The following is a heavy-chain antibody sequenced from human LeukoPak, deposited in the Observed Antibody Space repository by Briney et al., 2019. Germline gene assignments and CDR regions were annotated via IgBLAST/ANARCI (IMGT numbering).Heavy chain of an antibody. J-gene: IGHJ4*02. D-gene: IGHD1-26*01. CDR2: IRHDGSNK. Sequence: GGSLRLSCAASGFTFSNYGMHWVRQAPGKGLEWVAFIRHDGSNKYYADSVKGRFTISRDNSKNTLYLQMNSLRAEDTAVYYCAKSRREQWGLPPFDYWGQGTLVTVSS. CDR3: AKSRREQWGLPPFDY. CDR1: GFTFSNYG. V-gene: IGHV3-30*02.